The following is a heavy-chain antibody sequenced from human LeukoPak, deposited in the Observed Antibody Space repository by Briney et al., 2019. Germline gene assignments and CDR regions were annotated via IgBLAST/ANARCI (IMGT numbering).Heavy chain of an antibody. CDR2: IYPGDSDT. V-gene: IGHV5-51*01. CDR1: GYSFTSYW. CDR3: ARRGSSGWSRGPYFDY. J-gene: IGHJ4*02. D-gene: IGHD6-19*01. Sequence: GESLKISCKGSGYSFTSYWIGWVRQMPGKGLEWMGIIYPGDSDTRYSPSFQGQGTISADKSISTAYLQWSSLKASDTAIYYCARRGSSGWSRGPYFDYWGQGTLVTVSS.